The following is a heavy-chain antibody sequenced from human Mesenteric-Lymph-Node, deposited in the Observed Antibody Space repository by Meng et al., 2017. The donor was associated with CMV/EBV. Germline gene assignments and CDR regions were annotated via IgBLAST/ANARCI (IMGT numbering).Heavy chain of an antibody. Sequence: GESLKISCAASGFTFSDYYMNWIRQAPGKGLEWVSVVYSGGTTYYADSVKGRFTISRDNSKNTLYLQMNSLRAEDAAVYYCARESGAHHYGMDVWGQGTTVTVSS. CDR2: VYSGGTT. D-gene: IGHD3-10*01. J-gene: IGHJ6*02. CDR1: GFTFSDYY. CDR3: ARESGAHHYGMDV. V-gene: IGHV3-66*02.